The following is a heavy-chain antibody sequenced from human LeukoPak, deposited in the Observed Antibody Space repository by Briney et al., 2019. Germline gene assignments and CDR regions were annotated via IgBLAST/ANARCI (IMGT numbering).Heavy chain of an antibody. CDR3: AKLRGTSDY. CDR2: IDPENSAR. V-gene: IGHV1-69-2*01. CDR1: GYSISDYY. D-gene: IGHD3-16*01. Sequence: GASVKDSCKASGYSISDYYIHWVKHAPGKGLEWMGRIDPENSARVYAERYQGSLTITADTSGNTVYMTLRGLRAVYTAVYYCAKLRGTSDYWGQGALVTVSS. J-gene: IGHJ4*02.